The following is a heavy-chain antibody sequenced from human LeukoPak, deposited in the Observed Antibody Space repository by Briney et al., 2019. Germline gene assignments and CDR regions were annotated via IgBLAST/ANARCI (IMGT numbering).Heavy chain of an antibody. J-gene: IGHJ3*02. CDR1: GFTFSSYG. CDR2: IRYDGSNK. D-gene: IGHD4-11*01. Sequence: GGSLRLSCAASGFTFSSYGMHWVRQAPGKGLEWVAFIRYDGSNKYYADSVKGRFTISRDNSKNTLYLQMNSLRAEDTAVYYCAKTSSYSNYVHAFDIWGQGTMVTVCS. V-gene: IGHV3-30*02. CDR3: AKTSSYSNYVHAFDI.